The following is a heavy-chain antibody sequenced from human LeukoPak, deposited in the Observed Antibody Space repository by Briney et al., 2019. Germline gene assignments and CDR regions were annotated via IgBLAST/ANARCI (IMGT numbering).Heavy chain of an antibody. D-gene: IGHD4-17*01. Sequence: PGGSLRLSCAASGFIVNSNFMSWVRQAPGKGLEWVSVLYSGGRTQYADSVNGRFTISKDSSKNTVYLQMNSLRAEDTAVYYCASGPSYGDIPHYYYYYGMDVWGQGTTVTVSS. V-gene: IGHV3-66*01. CDR1: GFIVNSNF. CDR3: ASGPSYGDIPHYYYYYGMDV. J-gene: IGHJ6*02. CDR2: LYSGGRT.